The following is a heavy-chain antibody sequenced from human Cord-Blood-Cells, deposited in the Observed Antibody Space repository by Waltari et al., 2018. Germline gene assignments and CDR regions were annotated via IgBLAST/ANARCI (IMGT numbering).Heavy chain of an antibody. Sequence: QVQLPESGPGLVQPSETLSPTCAVSGYSLSSGYYWGLIRQPPGKGLEWIGSIYHSGSTYYNPALKSRVTISVDTSKNQFSLKLSSVTAADTAVYYCARVGGCGGDCWDWFDPWGQGTLVTVSS. CDR3: ARVGGCGGDCWDWFDP. J-gene: IGHJ5*02. D-gene: IGHD2-21*01. CDR2: IYHSGST. V-gene: IGHV4-38-2*01. CDR1: GYSLSSGYY.